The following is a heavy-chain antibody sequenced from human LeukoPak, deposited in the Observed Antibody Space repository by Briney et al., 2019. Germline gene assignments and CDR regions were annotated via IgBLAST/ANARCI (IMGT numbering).Heavy chain of an antibody. CDR1: GFTFTSYW. CDR2: INTDGSTT. CDR3: ARGRPHGNDY. D-gene: IGHD4-23*01. Sequence: GSLRLSCTASGFTFTSYWMHWVRQAPGKGLVWVSRINTDGSTTNYADSVKGRFSISRDNAKNTLYLQMNSLRVEDTAVYYCARGRPHGNDYWGQGTLVTVSS. V-gene: IGHV3-74*01. J-gene: IGHJ4*02.